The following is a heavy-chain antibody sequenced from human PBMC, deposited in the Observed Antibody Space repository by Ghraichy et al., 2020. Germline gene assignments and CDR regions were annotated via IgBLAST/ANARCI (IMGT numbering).Heavy chain of an antibody. CDR1: GFTFSNAW. D-gene: IGHD6-19*01. V-gene: IGHV3-15*01. CDR3: TTDRLIAVAGIDY. Sequence: GGSLRLSCAASGFTFSNAWMSWVRQAPGKGLEWVGRIKSKTDGGTTDYAAPVKGRFTISRDDSKNTLYLQMNSLKTEDTAVYYCTTDRLIAVAGIDYWGQGTLVTVSS. CDR2: IKSKTDGGTT. J-gene: IGHJ4*02.